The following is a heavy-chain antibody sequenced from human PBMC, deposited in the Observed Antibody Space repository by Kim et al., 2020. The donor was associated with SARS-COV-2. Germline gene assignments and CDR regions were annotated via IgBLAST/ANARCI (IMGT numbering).Heavy chain of an antibody. CDR3: ARGSRTAAAAPLYYYYYGMHV. V-gene: IGHV1-69*02. Sequence: SVKVSCKASGGTFSSYTISWVRQAPGQGLEWMGRIIPILGIANYAQKFQGRVTITADKSTSTAYMELSSLRSEDTAVYYCARGSRTAAAAPLYYYYYGMHVWGQGTTVTVSS. D-gene: IGHD6-13*01. CDR2: IIPILGIA. J-gene: IGHJ6*02. CDR1: GGTFSSYT.